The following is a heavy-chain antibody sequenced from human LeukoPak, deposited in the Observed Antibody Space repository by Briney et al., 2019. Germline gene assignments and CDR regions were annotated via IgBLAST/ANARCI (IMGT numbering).Heavy chain of an antibody. CDR3: ATGANLFQF. Sequence: GGSLRLSCAASGFIFTDSWMSWVRQALWKGLEWVANIRHDGSQTYYLDSVKGRFTISRDNAKNEVYLEMNNLRGADTAVYYCATGANLFQFWGQGTLVTVSS. D-gene: IGHD1-14*01. V-gene: IGHV3-7*01. CDR1: GFIFTDSW. CDR2: IRHDGSQT. J-gene: IGHJ4*02.